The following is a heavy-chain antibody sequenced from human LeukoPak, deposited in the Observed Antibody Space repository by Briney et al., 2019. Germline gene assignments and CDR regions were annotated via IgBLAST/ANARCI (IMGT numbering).Heavy chain of an antibody. CDR2: ISASGGT. J-gene: IGHJ2*01. D-gene: IGHD3-22*01. CDR1: GDSISTYY. CDR3: ARAYYDTSGYPGWYFDL. Sequence: KTSETLSLTCTVSGDSISTYYWSWIRQSPGKGLEWIADISASGGTNYNPSLESRVTVSIDSSKNQFSLKLTSVTAADTAVYYCARAYYDTSGYPGWYFDLWGRGTLVTVSS. V-gene: IGHV4-4*08.